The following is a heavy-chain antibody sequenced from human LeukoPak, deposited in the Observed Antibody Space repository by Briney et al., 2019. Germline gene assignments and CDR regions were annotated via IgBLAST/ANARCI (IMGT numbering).Heavy chain of an antibody. D-gene: IGHD1-14*01. CDR3: ARHGTISSESYFDY. Sequence: PSETLSLTCTVSGGSVSSYYWSWIRQSPGKGLEWIGYIHNSGRTNYNPSLKSRVTGFVDTSKNQVSLRLSSVTAADTAVYYCARHGTISSESYFDYWGQGALVTVSS. J-gene: IGHJ4*02. CDR1: GGSVSSYY. CDR2: IHNSGRT. V-gene: IGHV4-59*08.